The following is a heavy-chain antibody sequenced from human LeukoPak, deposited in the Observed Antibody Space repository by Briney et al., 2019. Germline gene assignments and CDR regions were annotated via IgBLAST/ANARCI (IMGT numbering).Heavy chain of an antibody. D-gene: IGHD2-2*01. J-gene: IGHJ6*02. Sequence: GGSLRLSCAAPGFTFSSYGMHWVRQAPGKGLEWVAVIWYDGSNKYYADSVKGRFTISRDNSKNTLFLQMNSLRAEDTAVYYCAKDLGVIIVPYAIDYYGLDVWGQGTKVTVSS. V-gene: IGHV3-30*02. CDR3: AKDLGVIIVPYAIDYYGLDV. CDR2: IWYDGSNK. CDR1: GFTFSSYG.